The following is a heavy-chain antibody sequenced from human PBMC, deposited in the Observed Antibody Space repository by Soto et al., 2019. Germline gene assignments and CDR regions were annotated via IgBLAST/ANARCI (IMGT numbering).Heavy chain of an antibody. D-gene: IGHD2-15*01. V-gene: IGHV1-18*01. CDR2: ISAYNGNT. CDR3: ARVSPDIVVVVAATPRPHYFDY. Sequence: ASVKVSCKASGYTFTSYGISWVRQAPGQGLEWMGWISAYNGNTNYAQKLQGRVTMTTDTSTSTAYMELRSLRSDDTAVYYCARVSPDIVVVVAATPRPHYFDYWGQGTLVTVSS. J-gene: IGHJ4*02. CDR1: GYTFTSYG.